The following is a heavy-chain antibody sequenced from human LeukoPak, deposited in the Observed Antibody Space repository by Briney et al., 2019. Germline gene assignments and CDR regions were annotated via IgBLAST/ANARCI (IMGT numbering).Heavy chain of an antibody. CDR2: ISSSSSYT. CDR3: ARDSWSAGKLVYYYDSSGYPLDY. V-gene: IGHV3-21*01. CDR1: GFTFSSYS. J-gene: IGHJ4*02. D-gene: IGHD3-22*01. Sequence: PAGSLRLSCAASGFTFSSYSMNWVRQAPGKGLEWVSSISSSSSYTYYADSVKGRFTISRDNAKNSLYLQMNSLRAEDTAVYYCARDSWSAGKLVYYYDSSGYPLDYWGQGTLVTVSS.